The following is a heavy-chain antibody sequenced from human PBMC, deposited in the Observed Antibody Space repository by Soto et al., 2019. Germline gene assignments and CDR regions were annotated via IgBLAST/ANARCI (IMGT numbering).Heavy chain of an antibody. V-gene: IGHV1-69*12. Sequence: QVQLVQSGAEVKKPGSSVKVSCRAPGGTFNSHTISWVRQAPGQGLEWMGGIMPMFGVTNYARKFQGRLTMTANESTTKAYMEVSGLTSEDTAVYYCAGEWVTSSMSLPWMGYNYYGLDVWGQGTTVIVSS. J-gene: IGHJ6*02. CDR3: AGEWVTSSMSLPWMGYNYYGLDV. CDR2: IMPMFGVT. CDR1: GGTFNSHT. D-gene: IGHD2-2*01.